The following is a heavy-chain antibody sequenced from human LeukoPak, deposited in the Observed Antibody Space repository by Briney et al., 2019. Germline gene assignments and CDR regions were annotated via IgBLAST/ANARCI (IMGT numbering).Heavy chain of an antibody. CDR3: ARESNGDYPGYYYGMDV. J-gene: IGHJ6*02. D-gene: IGHD4-17*01. V-gene: IGHV1-2*04. CDR1: GYTFTGYY. Sequence: ASVKVSCKASGYTFTGYYMHWVRQAPGQGLEWMGWINPNSGGTNYAQKFQGWVTMTRDTSISTAYMELSRLRSDDTAVYYCARESNGDYPGYYYGMDVWGQGTTVTVSS. CDR2: INPNSGGT.